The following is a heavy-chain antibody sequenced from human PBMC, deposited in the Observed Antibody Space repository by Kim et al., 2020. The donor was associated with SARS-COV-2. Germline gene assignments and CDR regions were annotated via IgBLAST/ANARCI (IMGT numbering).Heavy chain of an antibody. D-gene: IGHD3-10*01. V-gene: IGHV4-34*01. J-gene: IGHJ6*02. CDR2: INHSGST. Sequence: SETLSLTCAVYGGSFSGYYWSWIRQPPGKGLEWIGEINHSGSTNYNPSLKSRVTISVDTSKNQFSLKLSSVTAADTAVYYCARGKSVRGVILGVKGMDVWGQGTTVTVSS. CDR1: GGSFSGYY. CDR3: ARGKSVRGVILGVKGMDV.